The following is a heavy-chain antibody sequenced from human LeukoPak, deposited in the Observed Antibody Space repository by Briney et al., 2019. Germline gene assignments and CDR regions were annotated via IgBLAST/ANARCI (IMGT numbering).Heavy chain of an antibody. V-gene: IGHV3-21*01. D-gene: IGHD1-14*01. CDR3: ARPGLNDAFDI. CDR2: ISDNSYWI. CDR1: GFTFSSYS. J-gene: IGHJ3*02. Sequence: GGSLRLSCAASGFTFSSYSMSWVRQAPGKGLEWVSSISDNSYWIYYADSVEGRFIISRDNAKNSLYLQMNSLRAEDTAVYYCARPGLNDAFDIWGQGTMVTVSS.